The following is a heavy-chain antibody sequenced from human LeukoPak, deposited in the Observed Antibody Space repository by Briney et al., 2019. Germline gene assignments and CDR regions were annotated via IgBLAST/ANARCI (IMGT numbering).Heavy chain of an antibody. CDR2: ISGSGGST. CDR1: GFTFSSYA. J-gene: IGHJ4*02. D-gene: IGHD5-12*01. Sequence: GGSLRLSCAASGFTFSSYAMSWVHQAPGKGLEWVSAISGSGGSTYYADSVKGRFTISRDNSKNTLYLQMNSLRAEDTAVYYCARNENSGWGYFDYWGQGTLVTVSS. CDR3: ARNENSGWGYFDY. V-gene: IGHV3-23*01.